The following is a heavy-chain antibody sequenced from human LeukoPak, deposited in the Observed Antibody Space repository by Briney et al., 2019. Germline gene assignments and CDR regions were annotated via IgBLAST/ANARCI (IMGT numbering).Heavy chain of an antibody. CDR2: SNHSGSS. CDR3: ARPLHMAAFDY. D-gene: IGHD2-21*01. CDR1: GGSFSGYY. Sequence: PSETLSLTCAVYGGSFSGYYCSWIRQPPGKGPEWMGESNHSGSSNYNPSPKSQLIISVDTSKNQFSLNRKSVTAADTAVYYCARPLHMAAFDYWGQGTLVTVSS. J-gene: IGHJ4*02. V-gene: IGHV4-34*01.